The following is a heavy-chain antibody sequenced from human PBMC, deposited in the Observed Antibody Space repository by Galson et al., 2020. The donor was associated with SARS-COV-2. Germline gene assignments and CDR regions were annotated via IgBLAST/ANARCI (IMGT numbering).Heavy chain of an antibody. D-gene: IGHD3-10*01. CDR2: LNNDGTT. CDR3: ARDPRYGSGT. CDR1: GTSIANYY. V-gene: IGHV4-4*07. Sequence: ASETLTLTCDISGTSIANYYWSWIRQPAGRGLEWIGRLNNDGTTDYNPSLKSRVTISVETYKNQFSLQLSYLPAADTDADYCARDPRYGSGTWGHGILVTVSS. J-gene: IGHJ5*01.